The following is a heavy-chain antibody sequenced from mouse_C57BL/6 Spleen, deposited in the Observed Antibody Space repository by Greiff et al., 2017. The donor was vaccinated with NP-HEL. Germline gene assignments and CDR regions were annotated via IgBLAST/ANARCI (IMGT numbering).Heavy chain of an antibody. CDR3: ASWLPGWYFDV. CDR1: GYSITSGYY. CDR2: ISYDGSN. V-gene: IGHV3-6*01. J-gene: IGHJ1*03. Sequence: EVKLVESGPGLVKPSQSLSLTCSVTGYSITSGYYWNWIRQLPGNKLEWMGYISYDGSNNYNPSLKNRISITRDTSKNQFFLKLNSVTTEDTATYYCASWLPGWYFDVWGTGTTVTVSS. D-gene: IGHD2-2*01.